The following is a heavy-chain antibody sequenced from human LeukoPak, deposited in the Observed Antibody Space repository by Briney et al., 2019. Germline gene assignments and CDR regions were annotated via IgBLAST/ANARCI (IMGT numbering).Heavy chain of an antibody. Sequence: ASVKVSCKAFGYTFTSYGISWVRQAPGQGLEWMGWINPNSGGTNYAQKFQGRVTMTRDTSISTAYMELSRLRSDDTAVYYCAREGYSSDAFDIWGQGTMVTVSS. CDR2: INPNSGGT. V-gene: IGHV1-2*02. CDR1: GYTFTSYG. J-gene: IGHJ3*02. D-gene: IGHD5-18*01. CDR3: AREGYSSDAFDI.